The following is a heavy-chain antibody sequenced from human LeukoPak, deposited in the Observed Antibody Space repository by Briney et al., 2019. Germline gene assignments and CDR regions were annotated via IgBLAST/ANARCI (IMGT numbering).Heavy chain of an antibody. CDR3: ATDFYDTT. CDR1: GFTFSNAW. V-gene: IGHV3-15*07. D-gene: IGHD3-22*01. CDR2: IRSNSDGGTI. J-gene: IGHJ5*02. Sequence: GGSLRLSCATSGFTFSNAWMNWVRQAPGKGLECVGRIRSNSDGGTIDYAAPVKGRFALSRDDSKNTLYLQMNSLQTEDTAVYYCATDFYDTTWGQGTLVTVPS.